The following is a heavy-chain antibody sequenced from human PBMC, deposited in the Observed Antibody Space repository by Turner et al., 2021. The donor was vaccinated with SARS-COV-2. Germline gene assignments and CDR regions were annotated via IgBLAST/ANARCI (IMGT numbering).Heavy chain of an antibody. V-gene: IGHV1-24*01. CDR2: FDFENGET. CDR1: ENTLTKLA. J-gene: IGHJ3*01. CDR3: AKLGVTESLLIIDAFDR. Sequence: QVQVVRSGAEVKQPGASVKVSCKVSENTLTKLAIHWVRQSPGKGLEWMGGFDFENGETMNAQGFQGRLTLTADTSTNTAYMEMSSLRSEDTAIYYCAKLGVTESLLIIDAFDRWGQGTWVTVSS. D-gene: IGHD3-9*01.